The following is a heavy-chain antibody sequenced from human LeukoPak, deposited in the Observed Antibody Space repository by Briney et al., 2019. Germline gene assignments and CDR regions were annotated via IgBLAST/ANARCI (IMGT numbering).Heavy chain of an antibody. Sequence: ASVKVSCKASGYTFTSYGISWVRQAPGQGLEWMGWISAYNGNTNYAQKLQGRVTMTTDTSTSTAYMELRSLRSDDTAVYYCARETLGYCSSTSCYVGQNWFDPWGQGTLVTVSS. V-gene: IGHV1-18*01. CDR1: GYTFTSYG. CDR2: ISAYNGNT. D-gene: IGHD2-2*01. J-gene: IGHJ5*02. CDR3: ARETLGYCSSTSCYVGQNWFDP.